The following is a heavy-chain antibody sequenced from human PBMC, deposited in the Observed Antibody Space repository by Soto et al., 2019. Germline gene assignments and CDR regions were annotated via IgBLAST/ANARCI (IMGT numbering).Heavy chain of an antibody. Sequence: SVKVSCKASGGTFSSYAISCVRQAPGQGLEWMGVIIPIFGTTNYAQKFQGRVTITADESASTVYMELSSLKSEDTAVYYCATPGTAVAGYWGQGTLVTVSS. CDR2: IIPIFGTT. CDR1: GGTFSSYA. D-gene: IGHD6-19*01. J-gene: IGHJ4*02. CDR3: ATPGTAVAGY. V-gene: IGHV1-69*13.